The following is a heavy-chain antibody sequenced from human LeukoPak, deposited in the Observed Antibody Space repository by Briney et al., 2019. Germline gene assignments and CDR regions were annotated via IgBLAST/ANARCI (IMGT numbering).Heavy chain of an antibody. CDR2: ISSSGSTK. CDR1: GFTFSNYD. Sequence: PGGSLRLSCAASGFTFSNYDINWVRQTPGKGLEWISFISSSGSTKYYADSVKGRFTISRDNSKNMLYLQMNSLRADDTAVYYCAKDHSSTWFGSFNYWGQGTLVTVSS. CDR3: AKDHSSTWFGSFNY. J-gene: IGHJ4*02. D-gene: IGHD6-13*01. V-gene: IGHV3-23*01.